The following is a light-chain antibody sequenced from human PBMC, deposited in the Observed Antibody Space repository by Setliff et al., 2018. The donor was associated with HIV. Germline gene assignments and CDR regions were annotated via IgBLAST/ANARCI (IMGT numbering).Light chain of an antibody. CDR1: SSDVGTYNY. V-gene: IGLV2-11*01. CDR3: CSYAGSYTYI. J-gene: IGLJ1*01. CDR2: DVT. Sequence: SALTQPRSVSWSPGQSVTFSCTGSSSDVGTYNYVSWYQHHPGKAPKLMIYDVTRRPSGVPDRFSGSKSGNTASLTISGLQAEDEADYYCCSYAGSYTYIFGSGTKVTVL.